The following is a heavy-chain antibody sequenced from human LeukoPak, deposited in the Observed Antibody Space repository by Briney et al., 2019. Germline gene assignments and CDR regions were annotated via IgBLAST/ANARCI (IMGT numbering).Heavy chain of an antibody. CDR3: ARTYYYDSSGYYTLEYYYDY. CDR2: IYYSGST. D-gene: IGHD3-22*01. CDR1: GGSISSYY. V-gene: IGHV4-59*01. J-gene: IGHJ4*02. Sequence: SETLSLTCTVSGGSISSYYWSWIRQPPGKGLEWIGYIYYSGSTNYNPSLKSRVTVSVDTSKNQFSLKLSSVTAADTAVYYCARTYYYDSSGYYTLEYYYDYWGQGTLVTVSS.